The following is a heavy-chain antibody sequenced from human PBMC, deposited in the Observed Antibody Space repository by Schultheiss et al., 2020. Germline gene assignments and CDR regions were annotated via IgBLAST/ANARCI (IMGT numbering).Heavy chain of an antibody. Sequence: GESLKISCAASGFTFSSYAMSWVRQAPGKGLEWVAVISYDGSNKYYADSVKGRFTISRDNSKNTLYLQMNSLRAEDTAVYYCAKVYADYVFDYWGQGTLVTVSS. D-gene: IGHD2-8*01. J-gene: IGHJ4*02. CDR2: ISYDGSNK. CDR3: AKVYADYVFDY. V-gene: IGHV3-30*18. CDR1: GFTFSSYA.